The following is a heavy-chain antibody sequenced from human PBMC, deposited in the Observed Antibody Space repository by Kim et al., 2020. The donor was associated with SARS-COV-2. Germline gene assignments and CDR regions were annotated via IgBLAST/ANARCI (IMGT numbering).Heavy chain of an antibody. D-gene: IGHD6-13*01. V-gene: IGHV4-39*01. CDR3: ARSAYSSSWYSDY. J-gene: IGHJ4*02. Sequence: SNPSRKSRVTISVDTSKIKISLKLSSVTAADTAVYYCARSAYSSSWYSDYWGQGTLVTVSS.